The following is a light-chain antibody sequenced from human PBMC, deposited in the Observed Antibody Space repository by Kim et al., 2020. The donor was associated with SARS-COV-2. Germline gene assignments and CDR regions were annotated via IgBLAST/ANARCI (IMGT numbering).Light chain of an antibody. CDR1: QSVSSN. Sequence: VSPGERATLYCRASQSVSSNLAWYQQKPGQAPRLLMYGASTRATGIPARFSGSGSGTEFTLTISSLQSEDFAVYYCQQYNNWPPYTFGHGTKLEI. CDR3: QQYNNWPPYT. V-gene: IGKV3-15*01. CDR2: GAS. J-gene: IGKJ2*01.